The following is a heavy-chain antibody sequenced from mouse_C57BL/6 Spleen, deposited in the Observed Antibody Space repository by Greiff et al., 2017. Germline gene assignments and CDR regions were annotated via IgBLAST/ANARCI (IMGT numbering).Heavy chain of an antibody. V-gene: IGHV5-6*01. J-gene: IGHJ4*01. CDR3: ARHGSFITTVVEAMDY. CDR2: ISSGGSYT. Sequence: EVMLVESGGDLVKPGGSLKLSCAASGFTFSSYGMSWVRQTPDKRLAWVATISSGGSYTYYPDSVKGRFTISRDNAKNTLYLQMSSLKSEDTAMYYCARHGSFITTVVEAMDYWGQGTSVTVSS. D-gene: IGHD1-1*01. CDR1: GFTFSSYG.